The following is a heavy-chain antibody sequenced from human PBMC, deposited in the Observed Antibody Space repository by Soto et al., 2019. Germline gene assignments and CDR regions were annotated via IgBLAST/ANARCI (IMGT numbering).Heavy chain of an antibody. CDR1: GFSFSSYG. V-gene: IGHV3-30*18. Sequence: QVQLVESGGGVVQPGRSLRLSCAASGFSFSSYGMHWVRQAPGKGLEWVALISYDGTDEYYADSVKGRFTISRDNSKNAVYLQMHSLRIKDTAGDYCAKHESDWNDHFAYWGQGTLVTVSS. J-gene: IGHJ4*02. CDR3: AKHESDWNDHFAY. CDR2: ISYDGTDE. D-gene: IGHD1-1*01.